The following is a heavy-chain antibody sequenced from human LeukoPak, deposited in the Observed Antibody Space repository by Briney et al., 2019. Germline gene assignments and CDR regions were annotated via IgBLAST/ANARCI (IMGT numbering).Heavy chain of an antibody. CDR1: GFTFSSYW. D-gene: IGHD2-8*01. J-gene: IGHJ4*02. CDR2: IKQYGSEM. Sequence: GGSLRLSCAASGFTFSSYWMSWVRQAPGKGLEWVANIKQYGSEMSYVASVKGRFLISRDHAENSLYLQMNSLRAEDTAIYYCARDGYAKGRHDYWGQGTLVTVSS. CDR3: ARDGYAKGRHDY. V-gene: IGHV3-7*04.